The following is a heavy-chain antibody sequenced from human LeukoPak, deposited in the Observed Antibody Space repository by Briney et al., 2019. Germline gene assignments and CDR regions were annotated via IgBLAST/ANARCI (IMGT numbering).Heavy chain of an antibody. CDR2: IYTSGST. D-gene: IGHD3-16*01. J-gene: IGHJ6*03. Sequence: PSETLSLTCTVSGGSISSYYWSWIRQPAGKGLEWIGRIYTSGSTNYNPSLKSRVTISVDTSKNQFSLKLSSVTAADTAVYYCARESWGYYYYYYMDVWGKGTTVTVSS. V-gene: IGHV4-4*07. CDR1: GGSISSYY. CDR3: ARESWGYYYYYYMDV.